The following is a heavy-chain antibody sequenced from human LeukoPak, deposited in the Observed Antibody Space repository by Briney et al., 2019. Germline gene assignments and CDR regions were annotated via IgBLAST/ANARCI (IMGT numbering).Heavy chain of an antibody. J-gene: IGHJ6*02. CDR3: ARGYYDSSGYYPPYYYGMDV. CDR1: GGSFSGYY. V-gene: IGHV4-31*11. D-gene: IGHD3-22*01. CDR2: IYYSGST. Sequence: SETLSLTCAVYGGSFSGYYWSWIRQHPGKGLEWIGYIYYSGSTYYNPSLKSRVTISVDTSKNQFSLKLSSVTAADTAVYYCARGYYDSSGYYPPYYYGMDVWGQGTTVTVSS.